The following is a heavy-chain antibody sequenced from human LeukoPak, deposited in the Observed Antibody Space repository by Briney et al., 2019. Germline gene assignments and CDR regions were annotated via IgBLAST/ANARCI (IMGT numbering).Heavy chain of an antibody. CDR3: ARGILVTVYAAFDY. CDR2: IIHTGRT. Sequence: SETLSLTCGVYGGSFSGYYWTWIRQSPGMGLEWIGEIIHTGRTNYNPSLTSRVSISVDTSKNQFSLELTSVTAADTAVYYCARGILVTVYAAFDYWGQGTLVTVSS. J-gene: IGHJ4*02. CDR1: GGSFSGYY. V-gene: IGHV4-34*01. D-gene: IGHD2/OR15-2a*01.